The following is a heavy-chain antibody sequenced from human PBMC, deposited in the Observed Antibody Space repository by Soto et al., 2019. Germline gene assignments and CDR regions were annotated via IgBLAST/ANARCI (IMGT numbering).Heavy chain of an antibody. Sequence: PSETLSLTCTVSGGSVSSGSYYWSWIRQPPGKGLEWIGYIYYSGSTNYNPSLKSRVTTSVDTSKNQFSLKLSSVTAADTAVYYCARRNWSLFDPWGQGTLVTVS. CDR2: IYYSGST. V-gene: IGHV4-61*01. CDR1: GGSVSSGSYY. J-gene: IGHJ5*02. CDR3: ARRNWSLFDP.